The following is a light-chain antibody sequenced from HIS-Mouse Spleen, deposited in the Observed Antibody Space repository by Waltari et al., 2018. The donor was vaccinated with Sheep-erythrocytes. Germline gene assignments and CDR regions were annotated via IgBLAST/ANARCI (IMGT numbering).Light chain of an antibody. V-gene: IGLV2-23*01. CDR2: AGS. CDR3: CSYAGSSTLV. CDR1: STDVGSYTL. Sequence: QSALTQPASVSGSPGQSITISCPGTSTDVGSYTLLPWYQSHPGKAPKLIIYAGSKRPSGVSNRFSGSKSGNTASLTISGLQAEDEADYYCCSYAGSSTLVFGGGTKLTVL. J-gene: IGLJ2*01.